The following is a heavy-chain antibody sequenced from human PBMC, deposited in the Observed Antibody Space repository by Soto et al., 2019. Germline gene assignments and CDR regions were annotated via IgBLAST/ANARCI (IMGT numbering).Heavy chain of an antibody. CDR3: ARRIVATETFDY. D-gene: IGHD5-12*01. J-gene: IGHJ4*02. Sequence: ASVKVSCKASGYTFTSYYMHWVRQAPGQGLEWMGIISPSGGSTSYAQKFQGRVTMTRDTSTSTVYMELSSLRSEDTAVYYCARRIVATETFDYWGQGTLVTVSS. CDR1: GYTFTSYY. V-gene: IGHV1-46*01. CDR2: ISPSGGST.